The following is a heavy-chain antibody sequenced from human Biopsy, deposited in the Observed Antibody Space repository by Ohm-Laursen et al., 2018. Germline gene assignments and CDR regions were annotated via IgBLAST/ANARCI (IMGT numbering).Heavy chain of an antibody. J-gene: IGHJ4*02. Sequence: TLSLTCTVSDGSVNSYYWNWIRQPPGKRLEWIGNIYYSGSTNFNPSLKSRVTISVDTSKNQFSLKLSSVTAADTAVYFCARGSSYGYDFDYWGQGTLVAVSS. CDR1: DGSVNSYY. CDR2: IYYSGST. V-gene: IGHV4-59*02. CDR3: ARGSSYGYDFDY. D-gene: IGHD5-18*01.